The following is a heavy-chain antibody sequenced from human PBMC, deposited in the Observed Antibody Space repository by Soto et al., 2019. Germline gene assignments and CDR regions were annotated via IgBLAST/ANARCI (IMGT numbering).Heavy chain of an antibody. Sequence: ASVKVSCKASGYTFTSYYMHWVRQAPGQGLEWMGIINPSGGSTSYAQKFQGRVTMTRDTSTSTVYMELSSLRSEDTAVYYCARAGYYDYVWGSYRDAFDIWGQGTMVTVSS. CDR1: GYTFTSYY. V-gene: IGHV1-46*03. J-gene: IGHJ3*02. CDR2: INPSGGST. CDR3: ARAGYYDYVWGSYRDAFDI. D-gene: IGHD3-16*02.